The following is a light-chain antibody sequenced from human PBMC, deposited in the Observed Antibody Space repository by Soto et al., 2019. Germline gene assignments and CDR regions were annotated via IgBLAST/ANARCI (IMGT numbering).Light chain of an antibody. V-gene: IGLV3-21*02. Sequence: SYELTQPPSVSVAPGQTASITCGGNVIGSISVHWYQQKPGQATVWVVFDDSDRPSGIPERFSGSNSRNTATLTISRFEAEDDADYYYQVWDSSSDNVIFGGGTKVTVL. CDR2: DDS. CDR1: VIGSIS. CDR3: QVWDSSSDNVI. J-gene: IGLJ2*01.